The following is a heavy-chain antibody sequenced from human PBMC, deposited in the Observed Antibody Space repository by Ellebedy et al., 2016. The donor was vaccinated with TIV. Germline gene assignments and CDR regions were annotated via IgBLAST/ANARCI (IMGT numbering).Heavy chain of an antibody. J-gene: IGHJ4*02. CDR2: ISVSGGST. CDR3: AKVSGYGGYGHFDY. CDR1: GFSFSSYA. V-gene: IGHV3-23*01. Sequence: GESLKISCAASGFSFSSYAVSWVRQAPGKGLEWVAAISVSGGSTYYADSLKGRFAISRDNYKITLYLQMNSLRAEDTAVYYCAKVSGYGGYGHFDYWGQGTLVTVSS. D-gene: IGHD5-12*01.